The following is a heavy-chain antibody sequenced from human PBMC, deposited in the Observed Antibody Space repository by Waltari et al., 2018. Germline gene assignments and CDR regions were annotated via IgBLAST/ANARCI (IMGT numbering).Heavy chain of an antibody. D-gene: IGHD3-10*01. CDR1: GNTFISSA. CDR3: ARDQYYRGRGALGY. Sequence: QVQLVQSGAEGKKPGASVKVSGKASGNTFISSARHWVPQAPGQRLEWMGWINAGNGNTKYSQKFQGRVTITRDTSASTAYMELSSLRSEDTAVYYCARDQYYRGRGALGYWGQGTLVTVSS. V-gene: IGHV1-3*01. CDR2: INAGNGNT. J-gene: IGHJ4*02.